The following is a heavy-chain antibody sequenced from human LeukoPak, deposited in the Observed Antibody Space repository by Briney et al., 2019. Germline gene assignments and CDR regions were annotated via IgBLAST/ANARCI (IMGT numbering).Heavy chain of an antibody. V-gene: IGHV3-21*01. Sequence: GGSLRLSCAASGFTFSSYSMNWVRQAPGKGLEWVSSISSSSSYIYYADSVKGRFTISRDNAKNSLYLQMNSLRAEDTAVYYCARSCGGDCYQYYYYYYMDVWGKGTTVTVSS. J-gene: IGHJ6*03. CDR1: GFTFSSYS. CDR3: ARSCGGDCYQYYYYYYMDV. CDR2: ISSSSSYI. D-gene: IGHD2-21*02.